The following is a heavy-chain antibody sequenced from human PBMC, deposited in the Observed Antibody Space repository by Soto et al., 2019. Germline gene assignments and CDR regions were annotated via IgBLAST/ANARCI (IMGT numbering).Heavy chain of an antibody. D-gene: IGHD3-22*01. J-gene: IGHJ4*02. CDR3: ARHLTVNDPYYYDSSVYSPLYYFDY. CDR1: GGSISSSSYY. CDR2: IYYSGST. V-gene: IGHV4-39*01. Sequence: KPSETLSLTCTVSGGSISSSSYYWGWIRQPPGKGLEWIGSIYYSGSTYYNPSLKSRVTISVDTSKNQFSLKLSSVTAADTAVYYCARHLTVNDPYYYDSSVYSPLYYFDYWGQGTLVTVSS.